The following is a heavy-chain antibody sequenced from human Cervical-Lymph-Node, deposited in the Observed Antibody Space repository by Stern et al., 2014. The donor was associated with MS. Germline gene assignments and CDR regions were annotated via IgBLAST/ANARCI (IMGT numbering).Heavy chain of an antibody. CDR1: GYTFIGYY. D-gene: IGHD2-15*01. V-gene: IGHV1-2*06. Sequence: VQLVESGAEVKKPGASVKVSCKASGYTFIGYYINWVRQAPGQGLEWMGRIIPNRGDTKYTPKIQDRVTMTRDTAINTAYMELNNLTSNDTAVYFCARGWGYSSGSRSWFAPWGQGTLVTVSS. CDR2: IIPNRGDT. J-gene: IGHJ5*02. CDR3: ARGWGYSSGSRSWFAP.